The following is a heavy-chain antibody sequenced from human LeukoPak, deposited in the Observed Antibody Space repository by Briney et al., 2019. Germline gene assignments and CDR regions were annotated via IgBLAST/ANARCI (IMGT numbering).Heavy chain of an antibody. D-gene: IGHD3-22*01. CDR1: GYTFTSYD. V-gene: IGHV1-8*01. Sequence: ASVKVSCTASGYTFTSYDINWVRQATGQGLEWMGWMNPNSGNTGYAQKLQGRVTMTRNTSISTAYMELSSLRSEDTAVYYCASRAYYDSSGYSGDIWGQGTLVTVSS. CDR3: ASRAYYDSSGYSGDI. J-gene: IGHJ4*02. CDR2: MNPNSGNT.